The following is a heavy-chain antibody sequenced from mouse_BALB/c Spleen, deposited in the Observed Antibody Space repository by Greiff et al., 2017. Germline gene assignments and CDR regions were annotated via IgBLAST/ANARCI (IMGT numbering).Heavy chain of an antibody. V-gene: IGHV2-3*01. J-gene: IGHJ4*01. Sequence: QVQLKESGPGLVAPSQSLSITCTVSGFSLTSYGVSWVRQPPGKGLEWLGVIWDDGSTNYHSAHKSSLNISKENSKSKVFLKLNSLQTDDTATYSGANYYDSSSDGAMDYWGQGTSVTVSS. CDR1: GFSLTSYG. D-gene: IGHD1-1*01. CDR3: ANYYDSSSDGAMDY. CDR2: IWDDGST.